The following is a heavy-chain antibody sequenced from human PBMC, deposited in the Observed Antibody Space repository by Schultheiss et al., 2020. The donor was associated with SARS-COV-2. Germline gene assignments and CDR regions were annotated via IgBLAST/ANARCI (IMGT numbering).Heavy chain of an antibody. J-gene: IGHJ4*02. CDR2: INHSGST. CDR1: GGSISSYY. V-gene: IGHV4-34*01. D-gene: IGHD4-23*01. Sequence: SETLSLTCTVSGGSISSYYWSWIRQPPGKGLEWIGEINHSGSTNYNPSLKSRVTISVDTSKNQFSLKLSSVTAADTAVYYCARGLGYGGNSARDYWGQGTLVTVSS. CDR3: ARGLGYGGNSARDY.